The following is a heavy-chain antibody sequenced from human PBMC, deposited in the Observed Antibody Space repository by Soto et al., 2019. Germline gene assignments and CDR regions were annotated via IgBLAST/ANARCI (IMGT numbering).Heavy chain of an antibody. V-gene: IGHV1-2*04. CDR3: ARDTGITGGYFDY. J-gene: IGHJ4*01. CDR2: INPNSGGT. CDR1: GYTFTGYY. Sequence: ASVKVSCKASGYTFTGYYMHWVRQAPGQGLEWMGWINPNSGGTNYAQKFQGWVTMTRDTSISTAYMELNSLRVEDTAVYYCARDTGITGGYFDYWGQGTLVTSPQ. D-gene: IGHD1-20*01.